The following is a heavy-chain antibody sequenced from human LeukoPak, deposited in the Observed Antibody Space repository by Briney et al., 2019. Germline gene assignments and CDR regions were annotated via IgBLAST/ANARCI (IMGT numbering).Heavy chain of an antibody. Sequence: SETLSLTCTVSGGSIRSYYWSWIRQPPGKGLEWIGYIYYSGSTNYNPSLKSRVTISVDTSKNQFSLKLSSVTAADTAVYYCARVDRTAYYYYYMDVWGKGTTVTISS. CDR2: IYYSGST. D-gene: IGHD2-21*02. V-gene: IGHV4-59*01. CDR3: ARVDRTAYYYYYMDV. J-gene: IGHJ6*03. CDR1: GGSIRSYY.